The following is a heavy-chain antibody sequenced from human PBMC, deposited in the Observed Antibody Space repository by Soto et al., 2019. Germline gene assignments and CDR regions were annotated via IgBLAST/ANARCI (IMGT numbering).Heavy chain of an antibody. CDR2: IDPSDSYT. Sequence: EXLKICCKGSGYXCTSYWVSWVRQMPGKGLEWMGRIDPSDSYTNYSPSFQGHVTISADKSISTAYLKWSSMKASDTAMYYCARAYPGYHDDYWGQGTLVTVSS. D-gene: IGHD6-25*01. J-gene: IGHJ4*02. CDR3: ARAYPGYHDDY. CDR1: GYXCTSYW. V-gene: IGHV5-10-1*01.